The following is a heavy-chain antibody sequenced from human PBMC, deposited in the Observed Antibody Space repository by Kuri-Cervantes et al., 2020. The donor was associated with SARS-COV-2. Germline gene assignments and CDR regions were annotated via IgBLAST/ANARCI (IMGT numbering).Heavy chain of an antibody. CDR3: ARGGLGVYSSSWYQHHTPFDY. D-gene: IGHD6-13*01. CDR2: IYYSGST. CDR1: GGSISSSSYY. Sequence: SETLSLTCTVSGGSISSSSYYWGWIRQPPGKGLEWIGSIYYSGSTNYNPSLKSRVTVSVDTSKNQFSLKLSSVTAADTAVYYCARGGLGVYSSSWYQHHTPFDYWGQGTLVTVSS. J-gene: IGHJ4*02. V-gene: IGHV4-39*07.